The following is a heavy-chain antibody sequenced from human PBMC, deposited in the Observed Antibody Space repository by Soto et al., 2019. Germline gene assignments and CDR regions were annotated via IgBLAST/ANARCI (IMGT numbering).Heavy chain of an antibody. CDR1: GYTFTAYY. CDR3: ARSIANDYSNRQDY. Sequence: QVQLVQAGAEVKKPGASVKVSCKASGYTFTAYYIHWVRQAPGQGLEWMGWINPSTGVTKYAQKFQDRVTMPRDTSTSTAYMELGRLRSDDTAVFYCARSIANDYSNRQDYWGQGTLVTVSS. V-gene: IGHV1-2*02. D-gene: IGHD4-4*01. CDR2: INPSTGVT. J-gene: IGHJ4*02.